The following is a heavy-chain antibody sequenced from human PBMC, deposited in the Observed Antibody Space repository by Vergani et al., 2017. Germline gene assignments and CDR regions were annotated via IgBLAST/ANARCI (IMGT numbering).Heavy chain of an antibody. Sequence: QVQLVQSGAEVKKPGSSVKVSCKASGGTFSSYAISWVRQAPGQGLEWMGGIIPIFGTANYAQKFQGRVTITADDATSTAYMKLSSLRSEDTAVYYCARDPNTYYYGSGSEAFDIWGQGTMVTVSS. CDR3: ARDPNTYYYGSGSEAFDI. J-gene: IGHJ3*02. CDR2: IIPIFGTA. V-gene: IGHV1-69*01. D-gene: IGHD3-10*01. CDR1: GGTFSSYA.